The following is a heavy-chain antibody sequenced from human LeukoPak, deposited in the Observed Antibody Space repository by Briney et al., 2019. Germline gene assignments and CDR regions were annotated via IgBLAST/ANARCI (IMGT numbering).Heavy chain of an antibody. D-gene: IGHD6-13*01. J-gene: IGHJ4*02. Sequence: GGSLRLSCAASGFTFSSYAIHWVRQAPGKGVEYVSGISSDGRSTHYANSVKGRFSISRDNSKNTLYLQMGSLRAEDMAVYCCVREGLRAAAYSFDYWGQGTLVTVST. CDR3: VREGLRAAAYSFDY. CDR1: GFTFSSYA. V-gene: IGHV3-64*01. CDR2: ISSDGRST.